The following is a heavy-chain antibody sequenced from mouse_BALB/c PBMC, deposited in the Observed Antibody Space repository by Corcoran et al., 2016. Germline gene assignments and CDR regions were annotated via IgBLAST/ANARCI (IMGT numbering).Heavy chain of an antibody. Sequence: QIQLVQSGPELKKPGETVKISCKASGYTFTNYGMNWVKQAPGKGLKWMGWINTYTGEPTYADDFKGRFAFSLETSASTAYLQINNLKNEDTATYFCARYYYVNYYAMDYWCQGTSVTFSS. D-gene: IGHD2-1*01. CDR3: ARYYYVNYYAMDY. V-gene: IGHV9-3-1*01. J-gene: IGHJ4*01. CDR2: INTYTGEP. CDR1: GYTFTNYG.